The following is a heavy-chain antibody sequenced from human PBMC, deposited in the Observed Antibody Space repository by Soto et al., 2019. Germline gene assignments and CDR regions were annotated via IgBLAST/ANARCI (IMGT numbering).Heavy chain of an antibody. D-gene: IGHD2-2*01. CDR2: INHSGST. CDR3: ARGRIVVVPAAMRYNWFDP. V-gene: IGHV4-34*01. Sequence: QVQLQQWGAGLLKPSETLSLTCAVYGGSFSGYYWSWIRQPPGKGLEWIGEINHSGSTNYNPSLKSRVTISVDTSKNQFSLKLSSVTAADTAVYYCARGRIVVVPAAMRYNWFDPWGQGTLVTVSS. J-gene: IGHJ5*02. CDR1: GGSFSGYY.